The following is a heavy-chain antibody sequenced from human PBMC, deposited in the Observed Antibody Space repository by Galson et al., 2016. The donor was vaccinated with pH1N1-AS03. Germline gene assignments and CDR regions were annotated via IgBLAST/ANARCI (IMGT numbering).Heavy chain of an antibody. Sequence: SETLSLTCTVSGASITNYYWSWIRQPPGKGLDWIGYIYYSADTNYNPSLKSRVTISVDTSRDQFSLRLSPVTAADTAVYYCARGGYSYHGFDYWGPGSLVTVSS. D-gene: IGHD5-18*01. CDR1: GASITNYY. CDR3: ARGGYSYHGFDY. J-gene: IGHJ4*02. V-gene: IGHV4-59*01. CDR2: IYYSADT.